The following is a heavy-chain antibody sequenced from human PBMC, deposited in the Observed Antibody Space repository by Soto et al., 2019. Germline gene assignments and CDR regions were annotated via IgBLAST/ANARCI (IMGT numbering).Heavy chain of an antibody. V-gene: IGHV1-18*01. CDR2: ISAYNGNT. CDR3: ARDHSTIFGVVLI. CDR1: GYTFTCYG. Sequence: ASVKVSCKPSGYTFTCYGISWARQAPGQGLEWMGWISAYNGNTNYAQKLQGRVTMTTDTSTSTAYMELRSLRSDDTAVYYCARDHSTIFGVVLIWGQGTLVTVSS. J-gene: IGHJ4*02. D-gene: IGHD3-3*01.